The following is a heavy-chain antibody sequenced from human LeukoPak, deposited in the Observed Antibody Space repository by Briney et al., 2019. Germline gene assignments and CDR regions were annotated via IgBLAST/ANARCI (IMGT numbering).Heavy chain of an antibody. CDR2: IWYDGSNK. D-gene: IGHD5-18*01. Sequence: GGPLKLSCAPPGFTFRSYARHWVRQAPAKGLEWVAVIWYDGSNKYYADSVKGRFTISRDNSKNTLYLQMNSLRAEDTAVYYCAATTAMVHHSLDYWGQGTLVTVSS. J-gene: IGHJ4*02. V-gene: IGHV3-33*01. CDR1: GFTFRSYA. CDR3: AATTAMVHHSLDY.